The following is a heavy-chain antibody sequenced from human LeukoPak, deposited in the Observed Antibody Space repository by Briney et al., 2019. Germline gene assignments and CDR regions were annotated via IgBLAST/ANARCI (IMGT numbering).Heavy chain of an antibody. V-gene: IGHV1-18*01. D-gene: IGHD3-22*01. CDR3: ARDPHYDSSGYYYVVRYFDY. CDR1: GYTFTSYG. J-gene: IGHJ4*02. Sequence: ASVKVSCKASGYTFTSYGISWVRQAPGQGLEWMGWISAYNGNTNYAQKLQGRVTMTTDTSTSTAYMELRSLRSDDTAVYYCARDPHYDSSGYYYVVRYFDYRGQGTLVTVSS. CDR2: ISAYNGNT.